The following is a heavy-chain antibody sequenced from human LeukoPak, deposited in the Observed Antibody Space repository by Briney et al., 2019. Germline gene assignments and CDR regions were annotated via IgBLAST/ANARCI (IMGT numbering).Heavy chain of an antibody. V-gene: IGHV3-48*03. CDR3: AREVPTGQAFDI. D-gene: IGHD4-17*01. Sequence: GGPLRLSCAASGFTFSSYEMNWVRQAPGKGLEWVSYISSSHSTIYYADSVKGRFTISRDNAKNSLYLQMNSLRAEDTAVYYCAREVPTGQAFDIWGQGTVVTVSS. J-gene: IGHJ3*02. CDR2: ISSSHSTI. CDR1: GFTFSSYE.